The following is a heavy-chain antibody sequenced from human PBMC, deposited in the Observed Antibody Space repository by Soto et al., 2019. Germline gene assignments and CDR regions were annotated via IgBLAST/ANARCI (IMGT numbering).Heavy chain of an antibody. J-gene: IGHJ4*02. Sequence: QVQLLQSGAEVKKPGASVKISCKASGYNFNNYEINWVRQAPAQGLEWMGWMKGYSGNPLYAQNFQGSLTLTRDTSTNPPYLELTSLAYEDTAISFCARRRGESYYGLDYWGQGALVTVSS. CDR3: ARRRGESYYGLDY. D-gene: IGHD1-26*01. CDR1: GYNFNNYE. V-gene: IGHV1-8*01. CDR2: MKGYSGNP.